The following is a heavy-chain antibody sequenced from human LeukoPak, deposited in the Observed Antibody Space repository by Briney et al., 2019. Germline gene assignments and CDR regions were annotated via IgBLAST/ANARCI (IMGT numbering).Heavy chain of an antibody. J-gene: IGHJ6*02. Sequence: PSETLSLTCTVSGGSISSSSYYWGWIRQPPGKGLEWIGSIYYSGNTYYHPSLKSRVTISVDTSKNQFSLKVSSVIAADTAVYYCARATYYYGMDVWGQGTTVTVSS. CDR1: GGSISSSSYY. CDR2: IYYSGNT. V-gene: IGHV4-39*07. CDR3: ARATYYYGMDV.